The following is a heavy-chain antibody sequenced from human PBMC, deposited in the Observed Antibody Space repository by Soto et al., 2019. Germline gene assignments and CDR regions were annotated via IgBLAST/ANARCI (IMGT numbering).Heavy chain of an antibody. CDR1: GFTVSNHY. J-gene: IGHJ4*02. Sequence: EVQLVESGGGLVQPGGSLRLSSAASGFTVSNHYMAWVRQAPGKGLAWVSVIHTGGSTYYADSVKGRFSISRDNSKNTLYLQMSSLRAEDTAVYYCARDFYDLSYKFDYWGQGTLVTVSS. CDR2: IHTGGST. V-gene: IGHV3-66*01. D-gene: IGHD3-3*01. CDR3: ARDFYDLSYKFDY.